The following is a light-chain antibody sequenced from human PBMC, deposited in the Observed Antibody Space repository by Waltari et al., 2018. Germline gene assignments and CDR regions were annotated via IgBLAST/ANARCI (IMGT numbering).Light chain of an antibody. CDR1: QGISSY. CDR2: YAN. V-gene: IGKV1-13*02. CDR3: QQGNSNPYS. Sequence: IQMSQSPSSLSASVGDRVTITCRASQGISSYLNWYQQKPGKAPKLLIYYANSLASGVPSRFSGSGSETEFTLTISSLQPEDFATYYCQQGNSNPYSFGQGTKVEIK. J-gene: IGKJ2*03.